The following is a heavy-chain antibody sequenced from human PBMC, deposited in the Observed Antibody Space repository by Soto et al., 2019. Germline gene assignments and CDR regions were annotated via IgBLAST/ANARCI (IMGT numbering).Heavy chain of an antibody. J-gene: IGHJ5*02. D-gene: IGHD3-10*01. V-gene: IGHV1-69*01. CDR1: GVTFTNSG. CDR2: IIPAFGTA. Sequence: QVQLVQSGAEVKKPGSSVRVACKASGVTFTNSGFSWVRQAPGQGFEWMGGIIPAFGTANYAQNFQGRVTMSADESTKTVYMELSSLRSDDTAVYYCARVTGGVRGIINWYDPWGQGTLVTVSS. CDR3: ARVTGGVRGIINWYDP.